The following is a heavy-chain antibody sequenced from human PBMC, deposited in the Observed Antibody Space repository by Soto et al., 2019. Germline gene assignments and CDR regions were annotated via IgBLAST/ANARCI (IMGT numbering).Heavy chain of an antibody. J-gene: IGHJ4*02. CDR3: ARDPGLLWFGDFEY. V-gene: IGHV1-69*08. D-gene: IGHD3-10*01. Sequence: QVQLVQSGAEVKKPGSSVKVSCKASGGTFSSYTISWVRQAPGQGLEWMGRIIPILGIANYAQKFQGRVTITADKSTSTAYMELSSLRSEDTAVYYCARDPGLLWFGDFEYWGQGTLVTVSS. CDR1: GGTFSSYT. CDR2: IIPILGIA.